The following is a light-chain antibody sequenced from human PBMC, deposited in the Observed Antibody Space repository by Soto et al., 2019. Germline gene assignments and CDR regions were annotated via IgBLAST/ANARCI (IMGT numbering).Light chain of an antibody. CDR2: HAS. CDR3: QQRSNWPPEVT. J-gene: IGKJ4*01. CDR1: QSVSSY. V-gene: IGKV3-11*01. Sequence: EIVLTQSPATLSLSPGERATLSCRASQSVSSYLAWYQQKPGQAPRLLIYHASNRATGIPARFSGSGSGTDFTLTISSLEPEDFAVYYCQQRSNWPPEVTFGGGTKVEIK.